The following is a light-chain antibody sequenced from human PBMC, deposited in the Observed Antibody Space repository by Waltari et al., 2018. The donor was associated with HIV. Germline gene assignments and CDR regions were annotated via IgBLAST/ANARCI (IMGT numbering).Light chain of an antibody. J-gene: IGLJ3*02. Sequence: QSVLTQPPSASGTPGQNVTISCSGSSSNIGSNIVPWYQQLPGAAPKLLIYTNDQRPSGVPDRFSGSKSGTSASLAISGLQSADEADYYCAAWDDSLNGMFGGGTKLTVL. CDR1: SSNIGSNI. V-gene: IGLV1-44*01. CDR2: TND. CDR3: AAWDDSLNGM.